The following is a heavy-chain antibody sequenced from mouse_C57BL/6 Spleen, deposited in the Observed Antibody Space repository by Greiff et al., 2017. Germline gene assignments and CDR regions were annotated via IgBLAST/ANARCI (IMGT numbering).Heavy chain of an antibody. CDR2: IHPNSGST. CDR1: GYTFTSYW. CDR3: ARKGRHYYAMDY. Sequence: VKLQQPGAELVKPGASVKLSCKASGYTFTSYWMHWVKQRPGQGLEWIGMIHPNSGSTNYNEKFKGKATFTADTSSNTAYMQLSSLTTEDSAIYYCARKGRHYYAMDYWGQGTSVTVSS. V-gene: IGHV1-64*01. J-gene: IGHJ4*01. D-gene: IGHD3-3*01.